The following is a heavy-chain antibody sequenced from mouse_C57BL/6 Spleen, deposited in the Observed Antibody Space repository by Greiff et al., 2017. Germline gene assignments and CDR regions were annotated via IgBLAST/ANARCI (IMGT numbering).Heavy chain of an antibody. CDR3: ARYYDGYYGFAY. Sequence: QVQLQQSGAELVRPGTSVKMSCKASGYTFTNYWLGWAKQRPGHGLEWIGDIYPGGGYTNYNEKFKGKATLTADRSSSTAYMQFSSLTSEDSAIYYCARYYDGYYGFAYWGQGTLVTVSA. V-gene: IGHV1-63*01. D-gene: IGHD2-3*01. J-gene: IGHJ3*01. CDR1: GYTFTNYW. CDR2: IYPGGGYT.